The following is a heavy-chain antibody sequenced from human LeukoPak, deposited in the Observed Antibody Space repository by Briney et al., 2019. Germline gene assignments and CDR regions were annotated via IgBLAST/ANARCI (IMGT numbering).Heavy chain of an antibody. D-gene: IGHD3-22*01. V-gene: IGHV4-34*01. J-gene: IGHJ4*02. CDR2: INHSGST. CDR1: GGSFSGYY. Sequence: EASETLSLTCAVDGGSFSGYYWSWNRQPPGKGREWIGEINHSGSTTYNPSLKSRVTISVDTSNNQFSLKLSSVTAADTAVYYCARNKYYYDSSGYFGYWGQGTLVTVSS. CDR3: ARNKYYYDSSGYFGY.